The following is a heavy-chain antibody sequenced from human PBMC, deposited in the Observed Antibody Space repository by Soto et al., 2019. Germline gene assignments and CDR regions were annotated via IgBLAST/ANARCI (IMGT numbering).Heavy chain of an antibody. CDR1: GFSLSNARMG. CDR2: IFSNDEK. D-gene: IGHD6-19*01. V-gene: IGHV2-26*01. J-gene: IGHJ6*02. Sequence: SGPTLVNPTETLTLTCTVSGFSLSNARMGVSWIRQPPGKALEWLAHIFSNDEKSYSTSLKSRLTISKDTSKSQVVLTMTNMDPVDTATYYCARIRQYSSGWYYYYGMDVWGQGTTVTV. CDR3: ARIRQYSSGWYYYYGMDV.